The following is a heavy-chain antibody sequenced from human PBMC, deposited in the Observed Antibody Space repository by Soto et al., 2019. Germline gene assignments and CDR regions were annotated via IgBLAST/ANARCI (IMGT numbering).Heavy chain of an antibody. J-gene: IGHJ4*02. CDR3: ARGRSQYYDYIWGSYRASGRGVGGPTLFERYYFDY. D-gene: IGHD3-16*02. CDR1: GGSFSGYY. Sequence: SETLSLTCAVYGGSFSGYYWSWIRQPPGKGLEWIGEINHSGSTNYNPSLKSRVTISVDTSKNQFSLKLSSVTAADTAVYYCARGRSQYYDYIWGSYRASGRGVGGPTLFERYYFDYWGQGTLVTVSS. V-gene: IGHV4-34*01. CDR2: INHSGST.